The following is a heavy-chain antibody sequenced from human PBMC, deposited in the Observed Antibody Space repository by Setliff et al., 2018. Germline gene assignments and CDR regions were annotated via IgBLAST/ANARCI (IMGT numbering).Heavy chain of an antibody. D-gene: IGHD1-1*01. CDR3: ARLPSTGSAFFQH. V-gene: IGHV5-51*01. CDR1: GYNFNSHW. Sequence: PGESLKISCATSGYNFNSHWIAWVRQVPGGGLEWMGLIFPADSETRYSPSFQGQFTMSVDTFINTAYLQWNSLKASDTALYFCARLPSTGSAFFQHWGQGTLVTVSS. J-gene: IGHJ1*01. CDR2: IFPADSET.